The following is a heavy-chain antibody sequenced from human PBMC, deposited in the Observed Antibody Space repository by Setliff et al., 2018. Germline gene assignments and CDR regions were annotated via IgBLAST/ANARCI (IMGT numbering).Heavy chain of an antibody. CDR2: IYYSGST. CDR3: ARDRRIVGARHAFDI. V-gene: IGHV4-31*03. J-gene: IGHJ3*02. Sequence: SETLSLTCTVPGGSISSGGYYWSWIRQHPGKGLEWIGYIYYSGSTYYNPSLKSRVTISVDTSKNQSSLKLSSVTAADTAVYYCARDRRIVGARHAFDIWGQGTMVTVSS. CDR1: GGSISSGGYY. D-gene: IGHD1-26*01.